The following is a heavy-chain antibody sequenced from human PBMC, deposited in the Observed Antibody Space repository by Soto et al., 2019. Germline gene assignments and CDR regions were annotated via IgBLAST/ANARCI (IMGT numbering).Heavy chain of an antibody. CDR2: IYYSGST. CDR1: GGSISSSSYY. V-gene: IGHV4-39*01. CDR3: ARRRKIYYSYDY. J-gene: IGHJ4*02. D-gene: IGHD5-18*01. Sequence: SETLSLTCTVSGGSISSSSYYWGWIRQPPGKGLEWIGSIYYSGSTYYNPSLKSRVTISVDTSKNQFSLKLSSVTAADTAVYYCARRRKIYYSYDYWGQGTLVTVSS.